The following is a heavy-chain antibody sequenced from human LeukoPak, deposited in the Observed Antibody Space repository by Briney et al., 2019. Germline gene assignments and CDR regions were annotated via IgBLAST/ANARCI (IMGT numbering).Heavy chain of an antibody. V-gene: IGHV3-21*01. J-gene: IGHJ6*03. CDR3: ARGLGYCSSSQCSPGYYMDV. Sequence: GGSLRLSCAASGFTFSSYGMNWVRQAPGKGLEWVSRIRASGTYIDYSYSVKDRFTISRDNAKSSLYLQMNSLRAEDTALYYCARGLGYCSSSQCSPGYYMDVWGKGTTVTVFS. CDR1: GFTFSSYG. CDR2: IRASGTYI. D-gene: IGHD2-2*01.